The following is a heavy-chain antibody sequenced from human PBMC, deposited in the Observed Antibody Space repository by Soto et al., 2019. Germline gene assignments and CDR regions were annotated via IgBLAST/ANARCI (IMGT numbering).Heavy chain of an antibody. CDR3: ARGPDDSDVPRWDY. Sequence: EVQLLESGGGLVQPGGSLRLSCAVSGFSYSTYGVTWVRQAPGKGLEWVCGVSGGSGATHYRDSVRGRFTITGDESRNTVYLQMHSLRVEDTAVYFCARGPDDSDVPRWDYWGQGTLVTVSS. V-gene: IGHV3-23*01. J-gene: IGHJ4*02. CDR2: VSGGSGAT. CDR1: GFSYSTYG. D-gene: IGHD4-17*01.